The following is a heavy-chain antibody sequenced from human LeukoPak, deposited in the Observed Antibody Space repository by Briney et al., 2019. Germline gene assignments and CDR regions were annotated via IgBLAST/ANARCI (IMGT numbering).Heavy chain of an antibody. D-gene: IGHD5-18*01. CDR3: ARDPGYNYGYYFDY. CDR2: IYSGGST. V-gene: IGHV3-53*01. Sequence: PGGSLRLSCAASGFTVSSNYMSWVRQAPGKGLEWVSVIYSGGSTYYADSVKGRFTISRDNSKNTLYLQMNSLRAEDTAVYYCARDPGYNYGYYFDYWGQGTLVTVSS. CDR1: GFTVSSNY. J-gene: IGHJ4*02.